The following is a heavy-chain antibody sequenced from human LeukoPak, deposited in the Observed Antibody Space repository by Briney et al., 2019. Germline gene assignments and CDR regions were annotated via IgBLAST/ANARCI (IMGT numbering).Heavy chain of an antibody. Sequence: GGSLRLSCAASGFIVSSNFMSWVRQAPGKGLEWVSVIYRSGSTYYAGSVKGRFTISRDNSKNTLYLQMNSLRAEDTAVYYCAKYPGYSGYDFYWGQGTLVTVSS. CDR1: GFIVSSNF. D-gene: IGHD5-12*01. CDR3: AKYPGYSGYDFY. CDR2: IYRSGST. V-gene: IGHV3-53*01. J-gene: IGHJ4*02.